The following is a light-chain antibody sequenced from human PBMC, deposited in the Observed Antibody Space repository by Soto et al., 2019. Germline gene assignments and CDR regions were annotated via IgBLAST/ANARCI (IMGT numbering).Light chain of an antibody. CDR2: EVS. Sequence: QSVLTQPASLSGSPGQSITISCTGTSSDVGGYNYVSWYQPHPGKAPKLMIYEVSNRPSGVSNRFSGSKSGNTASLTISGLPAEDEADYYCSSYTSRSTLVLGTGTKVTVL. J-gene: IGLJ1*01. CDR3: SSYTSRSTLV. V-gene: IGLV2-14*01. CDR1: SSDVGGYNY.